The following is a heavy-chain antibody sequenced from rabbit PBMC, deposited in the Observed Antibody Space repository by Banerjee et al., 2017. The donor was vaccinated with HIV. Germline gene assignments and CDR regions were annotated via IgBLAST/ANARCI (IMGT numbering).Heavy chain of an antibody. J-gene: IGHJ3*01. Sequence: QEQLEESGGGLVKPEGSLTLTCKASGFSFSNRYVMCWVRQAPGKGLEWIACIDAGSGGSTYYASWAKGRFTISKTSSTTVTLQMTSLTVADTATYFCAREDVAGGAYATWGQGTLVTVS. CDR3: AREDVAGGAYAT. CDR1: GFSFSNRYV. D-gene: IGHD6-1*01. CDR2: IDAGSGGST. V-gene: IGHV1S45*01.